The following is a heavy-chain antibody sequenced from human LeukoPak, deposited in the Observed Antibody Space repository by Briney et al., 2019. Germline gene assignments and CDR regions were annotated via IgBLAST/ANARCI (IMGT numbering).Heavy chain of an antibody. J-gene: IGHJ4*02. CDR3: TRAGPRGDGYNSDY. CDR2: IRFTGSYI. CDR1: GFTFSHYS. D-gene: IGHD5-24*01. V-gene: IGHV3-21*01. Sequence: GGSLRLSCVASGFTFSHYSMNWVRQAPGKGLEWVSSIRFTGSYIYYADSVKGRFTISRDDAKNLLSLRMISLRAEDTAVYYCTRAGPRGDGYNSDYWGQGTLVTVSS.